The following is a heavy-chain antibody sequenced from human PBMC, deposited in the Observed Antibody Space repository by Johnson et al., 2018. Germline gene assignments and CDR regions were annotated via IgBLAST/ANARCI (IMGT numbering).Heavy chain of an antibody. Sequence: QVQLVESGAEVKKPGASVKVSCKASGYTFTSYAMHWVRQAPGQRLEWMGWINAGNGNTKYSQKFQGRVTITRDTSASTAYMELSSLRSEDTAVYYCASGFPDSSSWFPDAFDIWGQGTMVTVSS. CDR1: GYTFTSYA. D-gene: IGHD6-13*01. CDR2: INAGNGNT. V-gene: IGHV1-3*01. CDR3: ASGFPDSSSWFPDAFDI. J-gene: IGHJ3*02.